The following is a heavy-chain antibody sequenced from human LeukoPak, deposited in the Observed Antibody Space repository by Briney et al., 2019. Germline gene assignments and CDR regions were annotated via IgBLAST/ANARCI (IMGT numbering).Heavy chain of an antibody. CDR2: TSSSSSTI. CDR1: GFTFSGYD. V-gene: IGHV3-48*04. Sequence: QSGGSLRLSCAASGFTFSGYDMSWVRQAPGKGLEWVSYTSSSSSTICYADSVKSRFTISRDNAKNSLYLQMNSLRAEDRAVYYCARLRYYGMDVWGQGTTVTVSS. J-gene: IGHJ6*02. CDR3: ARLRYYGMDV.